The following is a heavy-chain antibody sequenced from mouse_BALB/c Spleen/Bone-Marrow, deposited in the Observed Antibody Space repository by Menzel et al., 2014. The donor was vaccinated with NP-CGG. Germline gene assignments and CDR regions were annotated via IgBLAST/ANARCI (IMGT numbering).Heavy chain of an antibody. V-gene: IGHV1-18*01. Sequence: EVQLQQSGPELVKPGASMKISCKASGYSFTGYTMNWVKQSHGKNLGWIGLINPYNGGTIYNQKFKGEATLTVDKSSSTAYMELLSLTPEDSAVYYCSRMGAMDHWGQGTSVTVSS. CDR3: SRMGAMDH. CDR1: GYSFTGYT. CDR2: INPYNGGT. J-gene: IGHJ4*01.